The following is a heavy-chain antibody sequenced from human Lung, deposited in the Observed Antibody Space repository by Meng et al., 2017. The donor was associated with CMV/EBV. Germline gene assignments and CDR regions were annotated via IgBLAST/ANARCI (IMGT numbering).Heavy chain of an antibody. Sequence: GGSXRLXCTGSGYSFTSYWIGWVRQMPGKGLEWMGIIYPGDSDTRYSSSFQGQVTISADKSNSTAYLQWSSLKASDTAMYYCARQGITSFGVDYYYYYGMDVWXQGTTVTVSS. V-gene: IGHV5-51*01. CDR3: ARQGITSFGVDYYYYYGMDV. D-gene: IGHD3-3*01. CDR1: GYSFTSYW. J-gene: IGHJ6*02. CDR2: IYPGDSDT.